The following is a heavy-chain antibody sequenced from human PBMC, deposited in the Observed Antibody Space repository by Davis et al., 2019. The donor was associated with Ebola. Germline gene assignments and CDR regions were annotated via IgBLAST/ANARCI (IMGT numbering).Heavy chain of an antibody. D-gene: IGHD6-13*01. V-gene: IGHV3-30-3*01. CDR2: ISYDGSNK. J-gene: IGHJ4*02. CDR3: ARSGYSSSWEDY. Sequence: GESLKISCAASGFIFSSYAMHWVRQAPGKGLEWVAVISYDGSNKYYADSVKGRFTISRDNSKNTLYLQMNSLRAEDTAVYYCARSGYSSSWEDYWGQRTLVTVSS. CDR1: GFIFSSYA.